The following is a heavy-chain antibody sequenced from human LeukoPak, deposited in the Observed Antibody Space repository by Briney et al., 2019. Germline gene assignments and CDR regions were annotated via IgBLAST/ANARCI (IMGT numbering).Heavy chain of an antibody. V-gene: IGHV3-23*01. CDR3: AFTGRERYCSSTSCYSGYY. J-gene: IGHJ4*02. Sequence: SGGSLRLSCAASGFTFSSYAMSWVRQAPGKGLEWVSAISGSGGSTYYADSVKGRCTISRDNSKNTLYLQMNSLRAEDTAVYYCAFTGRERYCSSTSCYSGYYWGQGTLVTVSS. D-gene: IGHD2-2*01. CDR1: GFTFSSYA. CDR2: ISGSGGST.